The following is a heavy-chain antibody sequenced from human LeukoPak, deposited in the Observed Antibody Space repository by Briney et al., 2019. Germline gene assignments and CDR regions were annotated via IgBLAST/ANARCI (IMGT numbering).Heavy chain of an antibody. CDR1: GGSISSSSYY. CDR2: IYYSGST. Sequence: PSETLSLTCTVPGGSISSSSYYWGWIRQPPGKGLEWIGSIYYSGSTYYNPSLKSRVTISVDTSKNQFSLKLSSVTAADTAVYYCARLGISGYYWGQGTLVTVSS. CDR3: ARLGISGYY. J-gene: IGHJ4*02. V-gene: IGHV4-39*07. D-gene: IGHD7-27*01.